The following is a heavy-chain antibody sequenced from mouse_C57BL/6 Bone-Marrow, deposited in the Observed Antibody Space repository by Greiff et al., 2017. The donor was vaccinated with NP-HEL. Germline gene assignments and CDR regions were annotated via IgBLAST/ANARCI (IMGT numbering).Heavy chain of an antibody. CDR1: GYTFTSYG. D-gene: IGHD2-5*01. V-gene: IGHV1-81*01. CDR2: IYPRSGNT. J-gene: IGHJ3*01. Sequence: QVQLQESGAELARPGASVKLSCKASGYTFTSYGISWVKQRTGQGLEWIGEIYPRSGNTYYNEKLKGKATLTADKSSSTAYMELRSLTSEDSAVYFCARNYSNYEFAYWGQGTLVTVSA. CDR3: ARNYSNYEFAY.